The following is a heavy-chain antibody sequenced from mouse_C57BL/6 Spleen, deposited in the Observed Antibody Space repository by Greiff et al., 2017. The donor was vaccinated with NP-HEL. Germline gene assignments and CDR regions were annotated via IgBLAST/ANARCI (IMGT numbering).Heavy chain of an antibody. CDR1: GYAFSSSW. J-gene: IGHJ4*01. CDR2: IYPGDGDT. CDR3: ARRPLYAMDY. Sequence: VQLQQSGPELVKPGASVKISCKASGYAFSSSWMNWVKQRPGKGLEWIGRIYPGDGDTNYNGKFKGKATLTADKSSSTAYMQLSSLTSEDSAVYFCARRPLYAMDYWGQGTSVTVSS. V-gene: IGHV1-82*01.